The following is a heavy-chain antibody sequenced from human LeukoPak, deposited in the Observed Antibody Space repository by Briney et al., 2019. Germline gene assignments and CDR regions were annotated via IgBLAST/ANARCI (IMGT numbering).Heavy chain of an antibody. J-gene: IGHJ3*02. CDR2: IRYDGSNK. V-gene: IGHV3-30*02. Sequence: GGSLRLSCAASGFTFSSYGMHWVRQAPGKGLEWVAYIRYDGSNKYYADSVKGRFTISRDNSKNTLYLQMNSLKAEDTAVYYCAKAPPPYCSGGSCFDAFDIWGQGTLVTVSS. CDR3: AKAPPPYCSGGSCFDAFDI. D-gene: IGHD2-15*01. CDR1: GFTFSSYG.